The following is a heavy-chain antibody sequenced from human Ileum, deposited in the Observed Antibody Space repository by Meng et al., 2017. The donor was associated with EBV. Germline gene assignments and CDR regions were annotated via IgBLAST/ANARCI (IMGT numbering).Heavy chain of an antibody. CDR3: ARRGYSSGWYAYDY. J-gene: IGHJ4*02. D-gene: IGHD6-19*01. V-gene: IGHV4-39*01. CDR2: LYFSGST. Sequence: LQGQESGPGLVKPSETLSLTCTVSGGSISSSDYYWGWIRQPPGKGLEWIGSLYFSGSTYSNPSLESRVTISVDTSNNQFSLKLSSVTAADTAVYYCARRGYSSGWYAYDYWGQGTLVTVSS. CDR1: GGSISSSDYY.